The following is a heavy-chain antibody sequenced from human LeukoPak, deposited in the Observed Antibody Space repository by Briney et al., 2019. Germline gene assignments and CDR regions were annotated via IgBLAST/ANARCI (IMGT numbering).Heavy chain of an antibody. D-gene: IGHD2-2*02. CDR2: INHRGST. CDR3: ARGRYCSSTSCYTKGRYYYYGMDV. CDR1: GGSFSGYY. Sequence: PSETLSLTCAVYGGSFSGYYWSWIRQPPGKGLEWIGEINHRGSTNYNPSLKSRVTISVDTSKNQFSLKLSSVTAADTAVYYCARGRYCSSTSCYTKGRYYYYGMDVWGQGTTVAVSS. V-gene: IGHV4-34*01. J-gene: IGHJ6*02.